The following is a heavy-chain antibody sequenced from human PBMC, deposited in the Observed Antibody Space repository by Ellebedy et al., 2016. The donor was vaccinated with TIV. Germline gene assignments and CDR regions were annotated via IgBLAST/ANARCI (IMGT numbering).Heavy chain of an antibody. CDR3: AKYYDILTGYYFGEIDY. V-gene: IGHV3-23*01. Sequence: PGGSLRLSCAASGSPFKNHAVSWVRQAPGKGLEWVSAISGGGGSTSYADSVKGRFTISRDNAKDTLYLEMNSLRAEDTAVYYCAKYYDILTGYYFGEIDYWGQGTLVTVSS. D-gene: IGHD3-9*01. CDR2: ISGGGGST. J-gene: IGHJ4*02. CDR1: GSPFKNHA.